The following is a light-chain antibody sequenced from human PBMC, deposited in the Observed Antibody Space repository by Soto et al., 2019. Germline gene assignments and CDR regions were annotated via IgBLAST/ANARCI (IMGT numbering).Light chain of an antibody. CDR2: EVS. CDR3: SSYTSSSNLM. CDR1: SSDVGGYNY. V-gene: IGLV2-14*01. J-gene: IGLJ3*02. Sequence: QSALTQPASVSGSPGQSITISCTGTSSDVGGYNYVSWSQQHPGKAPKLMIYEVSNRPSGVSNRFSGSKSGNTASLTISGLQAEDEADYYCSSYTSSSNLMFGGGTKLTVL.